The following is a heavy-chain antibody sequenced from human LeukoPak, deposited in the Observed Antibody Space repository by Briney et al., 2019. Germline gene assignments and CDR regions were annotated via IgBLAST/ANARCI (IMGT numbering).Heavy chain of an antibody. CDR3: ARVPISLYAVGVYYFDY. V-gene: IGHV1-8*03. CDR1: GYTFTSYD. J-gene: IGHJ4*02. CDR2: MNPNSGNT. Sequence: ASVKVSCKASGYTFTSYDINWVRQATGQGLEWMGWMNPNSGNTGYAQKFQGRVTITRNTPISTAYMELSSLRSEDTAVYYCARVPISLYAVGVYYFDYWGQGTLVTVSS. D-gene: IGHD2-8*01.